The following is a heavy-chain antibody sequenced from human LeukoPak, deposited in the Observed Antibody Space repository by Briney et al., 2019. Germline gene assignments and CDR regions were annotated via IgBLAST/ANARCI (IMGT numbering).Heavy chain of an antibody. CDR2: FYDSGST. J-gene: IGHJ4*02. CDR3: ARQGVEMETFTHFDY. CDR1: GGSISSSTYY. V-gene: IGHV4-39*01. D-gene: IGHD5-24*01. Sequence: SETLSLTCTVSGGSISSSTYYWDWIRQPPGKGLEWIGNFYDSGSTWYNPSLKSRVTISLDTSKSQFSLRLSAVTAADTAVFYCARQGVEMETFTHFDYWGQGILVTVSS.